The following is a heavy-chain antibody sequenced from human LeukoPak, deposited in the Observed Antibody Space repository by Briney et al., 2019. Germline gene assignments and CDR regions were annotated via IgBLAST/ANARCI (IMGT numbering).Heavy chain of an antibody. J-gene: IGHJ4*02. CDR2: IYHSGST. Sequence: SQTLSLTCTVSGGSISSGGYYWSWIRQPPGKGLEWIGYIYHSGSTYYNPSLKSRVTISVDRSKNQFSLKLSSVTAADTAVYYCARDARIDSYGYGVDDYWGQGTLVTVSS. CDR3: ARDARIDSYGYGVDDY. V-gene: IGHV4-30-2*01. D-gene: IGHD5-18*01. CDR1: GGSISSGGYY.